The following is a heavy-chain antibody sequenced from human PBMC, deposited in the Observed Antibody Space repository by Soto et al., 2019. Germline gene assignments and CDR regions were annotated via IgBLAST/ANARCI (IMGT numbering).Heavy chain of an antibody. V-gene: IGHV3-23*01. J-gene: IGHJ4*01. Sequence: EVQLLESGGGLVQPGGSLRLSCAASGFTFSNYAMTWVRQAPGKGLEWVSVITGSGGGTYFVDSVKGRFTISRDNSKNTVYLQMNSLRAEDTAVYYCANRPLTAAGFYYWGHGTLVTVSS. CDR2: ITGSGGGT. CDR1: GFTFSNYA. CDR3: ANRPLTAAGFYY. D-gene: IGHD6-13*01.